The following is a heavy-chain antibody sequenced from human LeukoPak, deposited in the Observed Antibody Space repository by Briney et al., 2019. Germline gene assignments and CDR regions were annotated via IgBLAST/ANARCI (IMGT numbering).Heavy chain of an antibody. CDR1: GGSFSGYY. CDR3: ARVGSSGWYRVGYFQH. D-gene: IGHD6-19*01. CDR2: INHSGST. V-gene: IGHV4-34*01. Sequence: SETLSLTCAVYGGSFSGYYWSWIRQPPGKGLEWIGEINHSGSTNYNPSLKSRVTISVDTSKNQFSLKLSSVTAADTAVYYCARVGSSGWYRVGYFQHWGQGTLVTVSP. J-gene: IGHJ1*01.